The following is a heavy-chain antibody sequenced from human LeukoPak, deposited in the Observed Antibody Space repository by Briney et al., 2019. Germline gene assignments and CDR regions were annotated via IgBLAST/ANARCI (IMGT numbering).Heavy chain of an antibody. CDR3: ARGFYGGRFDY. CDR2: ISTSGGST. V-gene: IGHV3-23*01. CDR1: GFTFSSYA. J-gene: IGHJ4*02. Sequence: PGGSLRLSCAASGFTFSSYAMSWVRQAPGKRLEWVSSISTSGGSTYYADSVKGRFTISRDNSRNTLYLQMNSLRADDTAVYFCARGFYGGRFDYWGQGTLVTVSS. D-gene: IGHD4-23*01.